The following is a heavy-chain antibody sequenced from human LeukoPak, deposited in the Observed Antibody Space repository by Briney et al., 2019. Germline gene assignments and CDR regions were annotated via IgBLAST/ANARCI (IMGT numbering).Heavy chain of an antibody. CDR2: IIPIFGTA. Sequence: GASVKVSCKASGGAFSSYAISWVRQAPGQGLEWMGGIIPIFGTADYAQKSQGRVTITTDESTSTAYMELSSLRSEDTAVYYCARSEYSSSRLFDYWGQGTLVTVSS. J-gene: IGHJ4*02. CDR3: ARSEYSSSRLFDY. CDR1: GGAFSSYA. D-gene: IGHD6-6*01. V-gene: IGHV1-69*05.